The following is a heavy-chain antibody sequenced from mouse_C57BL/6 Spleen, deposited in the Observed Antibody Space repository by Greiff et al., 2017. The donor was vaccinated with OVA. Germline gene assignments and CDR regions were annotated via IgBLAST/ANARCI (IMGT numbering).Heavy chain of an antibody. Sequence: EVKLMESGPGLVKPSQSLSLTCSVTGYSITSGYYWNWIRQFPGNKLEWMGYISYDGSNNYNPSLKNRISITRDTSKNQFFLKLNSVTTEDTATYDCARDGYDGGDYWGQGTTLTVSS. J-gene: IGHJ2*01. D-gene: IGHD2-2*01. V-gene: IGHV3-6*01. CDR2: ISYDGSN. CDR3: ARDGYDGGDY. CDR1: GYSITSGYY.